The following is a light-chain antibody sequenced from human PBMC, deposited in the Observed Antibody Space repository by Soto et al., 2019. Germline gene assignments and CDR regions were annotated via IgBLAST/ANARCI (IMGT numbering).Light chain of an antibody. V-gene: IGKV3-20*01. CDR1: QSVSSSY. CDR3: QQYGSSFFT. CDR2: GAS. J-gene: IGKJ3*01. Sequence: EIVLTQSPVTLSLSPGERATLSCRASQSVSSSYLAWYQQKPGQAPRLLIYGASSRATGIPDRFSGSGSGTDFTLTISRLEPEDFAVYYCQQYGSSFFTFGPGTKVDIK.